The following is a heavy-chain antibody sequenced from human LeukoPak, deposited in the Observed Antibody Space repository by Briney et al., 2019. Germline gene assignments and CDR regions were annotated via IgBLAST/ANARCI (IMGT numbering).Heavy chain of an antibody. J-gene: IGHJ6*02. CDR1: GYTLTSYD. CDR2: MNPNSGNT. CDR3: ARGGYCSSTSCYLSYGMDV. D-gene: IGHD2-2*01. V-gene: IGHV1-8*01. Sequence: ASVTVSCLASGYTLTSYDINWVRQAAGQGLEWMGWMNPNSGNTGYAQKFQGRVTMTRNTSISTAYMELSSLRSEDTAVYYCARGGYCSSTSCYLSYGMDVWGQGTTVTVSS.